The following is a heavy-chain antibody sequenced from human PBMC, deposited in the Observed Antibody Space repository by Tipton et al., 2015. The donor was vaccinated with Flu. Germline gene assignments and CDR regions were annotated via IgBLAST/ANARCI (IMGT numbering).Heavy chain of an antibody. V-gene: IGHV3-23*01. J-gene: IGHJ6*02. CDR3: AKDPRYYDFWSGYYSPPQSYGMDV. CDR1: GFTFSSYA. CDR2: ISGSGGST. D-gene: IGHD3-3*01. Sequence: SLRLSCAASGFTFSSYAMSWVRQAPGKGLEWVSAISGSGGSTYYADSVKGRFTISRDNSKNTLYLQMNSLRAEDTAVYYCAKDPRYYDFWSGYYSPPQSYGMDVWGQGTTVPVSS.